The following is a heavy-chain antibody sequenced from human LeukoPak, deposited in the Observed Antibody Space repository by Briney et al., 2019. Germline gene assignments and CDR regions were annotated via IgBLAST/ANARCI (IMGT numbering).Heavy chain of an antibody. D-gene: IGHD2-2*01. CDR1: EFTFSSYA. J-gene: IGHJ4*02. Sequence: GGSLRLSCAASEFTFSSYAMSWVRQAPGKGLVWVSRISTDGSSTAYADSVKGRFTISRDNAKNTLYLQMNSLRAGDTAVYYCATVVPGAPNLLGYWGQGTLVTVSS. CDR3: ATVVPGAPNLLGY. CDR2: ISTDGSST. V-gene: IGHV3-74*01.